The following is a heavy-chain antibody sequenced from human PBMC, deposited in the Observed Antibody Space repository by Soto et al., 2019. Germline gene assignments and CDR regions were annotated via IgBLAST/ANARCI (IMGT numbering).Heavy chain of an antibody. CDR2: ISGGGDAP. CDR1: GFTFINYA. CDR3: ARKVPGSTSRPDYWYFDL. J-gene: IGHJ2*01. V-gene: IGHV3-23*01. D-gene: IGHD3-10*01. Sequence: EVQLLESGGGLVQPGGSLRLSCAGSGFTFINYAMNWVRQAPGKGLEWVSTISGGGDAPFFADSVRGRFTISRDNSKIAVTLQMNNLGVDDTAVYFCARKVPGSTSRPDYWYFDLRGRGTLVTVSS.